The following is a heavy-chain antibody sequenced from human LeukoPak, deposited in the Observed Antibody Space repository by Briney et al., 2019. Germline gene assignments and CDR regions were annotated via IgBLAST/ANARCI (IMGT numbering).Heavy chain of an antibody. CDR3: ARALQIYGSGSYWDYYYGMDV. CDR1: GGSFSGYY. Sequence: PSETLSLTCAVYGGSFSGYYWSWIRQPPGKGLEWIGEINHSGSTNYNPSLKSRVTISVDTSKNQFSLKLSSVTAADTAVYYCARALQIYGSGSYWDYYYGMDVWGQGTTVTVSS. V-gene: IGHV4-34*01. D-gene: IGHD3-10*01. J-gene: IGHJ6*02. CDR2: INHSGST.